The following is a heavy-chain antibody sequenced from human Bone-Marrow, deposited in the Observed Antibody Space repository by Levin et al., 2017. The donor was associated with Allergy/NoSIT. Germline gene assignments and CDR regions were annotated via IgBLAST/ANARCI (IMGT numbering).Heavy chain of an antibody. CDR1: GASVSSTDYY. CDR2: VHFLRST. J-gene: IGHJ4*01. D-gene: IGHD2-21*02. CDR3: ARDQVVTTSFFDY. Sequence: SETLSLTCAVSGASVSSTDYYWGWIRQSPGKGLEWIGSVHFLRSTHYNPSFRARVTMSLDTSKNQFSLRLTSVTAADTAMYYCARDQVVTTSFFDYWGHGILVTVSS. V-gene: IGHV4-39*07.